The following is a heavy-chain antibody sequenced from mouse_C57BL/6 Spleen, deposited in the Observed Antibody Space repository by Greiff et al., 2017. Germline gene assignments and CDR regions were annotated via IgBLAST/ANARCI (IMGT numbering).Heavy chain of an antibody. V-gene: IGHV3-6*01. J-gene: IGHJ4*01. CDR1: GYSITSGYY. CDR2: ISYDGSN. CDR3: AREERFYYAMDY. Sequence: EVQLKESGPGLVKPSQSLSLTCSVTGYSITSGYYWNWIRQFPGNKLEWMGYISYDGSNNYNPSLKNRISITRDTSKNQFFLKLNSVTTEDTATYYCAREERFYYAMDYWGQGTSVTVSS.